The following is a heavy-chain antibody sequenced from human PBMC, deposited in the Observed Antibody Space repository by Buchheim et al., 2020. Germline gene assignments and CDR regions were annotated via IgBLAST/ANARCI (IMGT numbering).Heavy chain of an antibody. J-gene: IGHJ1*01. D-gene: IGHD2/OR15-2a*01. Sequence: QVQFVESGGGVVQPGGSLRLSCVVSGFTFSDYAMHWVRQAPAKGPEWVAVISRDGSNIVYADSVKGRFTISRDNSKHSVYLQMHTLRVEDTAVYYCARLLRWGQGT. CDR3: ARLLR. CDR2: ISRDGSNI. V-gene: IGHV3-30*04. CDR1: GFTFSDYA.